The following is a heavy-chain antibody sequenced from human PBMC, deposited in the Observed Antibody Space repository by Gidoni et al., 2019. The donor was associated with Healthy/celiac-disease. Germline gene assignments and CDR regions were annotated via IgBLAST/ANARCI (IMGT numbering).Heavy chain of an antibody. CDR3: ARWGTVTPFDY. D-gene: IGHD4-17*01. CDR2: IDSGGST. J-gene: IGHJ4*02. CDR1: GFTVSRNY. Sequence: EVQLVESGGGLIQPGGSLRLSCAASGFTVSRNYMSWVRQAPGKGLEWVSVIDSGGSTYYSDSVKGRFTISRDNSKNTLYLQMNSLRAEDTAVYYCARWGTVTPFDYWGQGTLVTVSS. V-gene: IGHV3-53*01.